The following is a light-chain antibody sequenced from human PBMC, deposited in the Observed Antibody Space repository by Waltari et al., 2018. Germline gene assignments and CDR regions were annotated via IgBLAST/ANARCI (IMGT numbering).Light chain of an antibody. CDR1: QSIATN. V-gene: IGKV3-15*01. Sequence: EVVMTQSPATLSVSPGGRATLSCRASQSIATNLAWYQQRRGHAPRLLIFDASTRATSISGRFRGSGSGTKCTRTISSLQSEESAVYYCQQYKRWPPITFGQGTRLEIK. CDR3: QQYKRWPPIT. J-gene: IGKJ5*01. CDR2: DAS.